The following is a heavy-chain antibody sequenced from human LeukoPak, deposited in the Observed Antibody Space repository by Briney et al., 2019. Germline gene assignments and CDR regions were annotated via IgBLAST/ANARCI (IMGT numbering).Heavy chain of an antibody. Sequence: GRSLRLSCAASGFTFDDYAMHWVRQAPGKGLEWVSGISWNSGSIGYADSVKGRFTFSRDNAKNSLYLQMNSLRAEDTALYYCAKDMRGYCSSTSCSYGMDVWGQGTTVTVSS. J-gene: IGHJ6*02. CDR3: AKDMRGYCSSTSCSYGMDV. V-gene: IGHV3-9*01. CDR1: GFTFDDYA. D-gene: IGHD2-2*01. CDR2: ISWNSGSI.